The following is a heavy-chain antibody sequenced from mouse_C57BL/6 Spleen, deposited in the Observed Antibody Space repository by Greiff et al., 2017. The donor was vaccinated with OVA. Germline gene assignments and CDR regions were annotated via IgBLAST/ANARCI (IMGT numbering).Heavy chain of an antibody. J-gene: IGHJ4*01. CDR3: AKTRLFRGYAMDY. D-gene: IGHD1-1*01. CDR2: IWGDVST. Sequence: VTLVESGPGLVAPSQSLSITCTVSGFSLTSYGVSWVRQPPGKGLDLLGVIWGDVSTNYHSALISRMSISKDNSKSQVFLKLNSLQTDDTATDYCAKTRLFRGYAMDYWGQGTSVTVSS. V-gene: IGHV2-3*01. CDR1: GFSLTSYG.